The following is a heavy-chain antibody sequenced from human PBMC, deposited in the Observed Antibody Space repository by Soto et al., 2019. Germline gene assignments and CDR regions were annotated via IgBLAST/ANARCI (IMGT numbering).Heavy chain of an antibody. Sequence: ASVKVSCKASGGTFSSHAISWVRQAPGQGLEWMGGIIPFFKATNYAQKFQGRVTSTADDSTSTAYMDLYSLRSEDTAVYYCARDVPLNYYDGTYSYYAMDVWGQGTTVTVSS. D-gene: IGHD3-16*01. CDR2: IIPFFKAT. CDR3: ARDVPLNYYDGTYSYYAMDV. J-gene: IGHJ6*02. V-gene: IGHV1-69*13. CDR1: GGTFSSHA.